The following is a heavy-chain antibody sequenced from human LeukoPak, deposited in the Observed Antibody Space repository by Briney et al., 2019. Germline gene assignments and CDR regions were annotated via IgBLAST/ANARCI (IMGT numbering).Heavy chain of an antibody. V-gene: IGHV4-4*02. CDR3: ARDLMGDSSGYYYP. CDR2: IYHSGST. Sequence: SGTLSLTCAVSGGSISSSNWWSWVRQPPGKGLEWIGEIYHSGSTNYNPSLKSRVTISVDKSKNQFSLKLSSVTAADTAVYYCARDLMGDSSGYYYPWGQGTLVTVSS. J-gene: IGHJ5*02. CDR1: GGSISSSNW. D-gene: IGHD3-22*01.